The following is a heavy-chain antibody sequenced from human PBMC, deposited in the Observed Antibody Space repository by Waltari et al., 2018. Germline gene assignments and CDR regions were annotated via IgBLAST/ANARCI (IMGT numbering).Heavy chain of an antibody. CDR1: GFTFSRYA. J-gene: IGHJ4*02. CDR2: ISDSGDST. Sequence: QLLESGGRLVQPGGSLRLSCVASGFTFSRYAMSWARQAPGKGLEWLSVISDSGDSTIYTDSVKGRFTNYRDNSKNTLYLQMNSLRAEDTAVYYCAKVGGYSSSWYDYWGQGTLVTVSS. V-gene: IGHV3-23*01. D-gene: IGHD6-13*01. CDR3: AKVGGYSSSWYDY.